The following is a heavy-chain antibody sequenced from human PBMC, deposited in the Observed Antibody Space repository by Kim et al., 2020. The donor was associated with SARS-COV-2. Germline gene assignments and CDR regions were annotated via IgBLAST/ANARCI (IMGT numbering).Heavy chain of an antibody. J-gene: IGHJ6*02. D-gene: IGHD3-3*01. Sequence: AETRALTGAGYGGSFTGYYWSWIRQPPGKGLEWIGEINHSGSTNYNPSLKSRVTISVDTSKNQFSLKLSSVTAADTAVYYCARGSVWSGYYVGVYYYYGMDVWGQGTTVTVSS. CDR2: INHSGST. V-gene: IGHV4-34*01. CDR3: ARGSVWSGYYVGVYYYYGMDV. CDR1: GGSFTGYY.